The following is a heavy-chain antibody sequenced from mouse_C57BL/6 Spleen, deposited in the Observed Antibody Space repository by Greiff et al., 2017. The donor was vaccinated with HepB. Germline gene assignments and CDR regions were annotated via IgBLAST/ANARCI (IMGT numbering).Heavy chain of an antibody. J-gene: IGHJ1*03. CDR1: GYTFTDYY. Sequence: VQLQQSGPVLVKPGASVKMSCKASGYTFTDYYMNWVKQSHGKSLEWIGVINPYNGGTSYNQKFKGKATLTVDKSSSTAYMELNSLTSEDSAVYYCARSLDGYYWYFDVWGTGTTVTVSS. CDR3: ARSLDGYYWYFDV. D-gene: IGHD2-3*01. V-gene: IGHV1-19*01. CDR2: INPYNGGT.